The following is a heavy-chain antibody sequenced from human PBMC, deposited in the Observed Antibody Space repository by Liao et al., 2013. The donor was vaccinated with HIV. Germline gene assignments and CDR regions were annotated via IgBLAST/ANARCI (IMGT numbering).Heavy chain of an antibody. Sequence: QVQLQQWGAGLLKPSETLSLTCAVYGDSFSGYFWTWIRQPPGKGLEWIGDINHSGSTNYNPSLKSRVTISVDTSKNQFSLKLSSVTAADTAVYYCARDKYSDSSGYYPSDNDAFDIWGQGTMVTVSS. CDR3: ARDKYSDSSGYYPSDNDAFDI. J-gene: IGHJ3*02. CDR2: INHSGST. V-gene: IGHV4-34*01. D-gene: IGHD3-22*01. CDR1: GDSFSGYF.